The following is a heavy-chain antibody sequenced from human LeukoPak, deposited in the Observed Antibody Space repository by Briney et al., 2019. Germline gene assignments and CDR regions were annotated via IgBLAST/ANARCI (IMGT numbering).Heavy chain of an antibody. D-gene: IGHD3-3*01. Sequence: SETLSLTCTVSGGSISSYYWSWIRQPPGKGLEWIGYIYYSGSTNYNPSLKSRVTISVDTSKNQFSLRLSSVTPADTAVYYCARGGFFDWFDPWGQGTLVTVSS. CDR3: ARGGFFDWFDP. CDR2: IYYSGST. CDR1: GGSISSYY. J-gene: IGHJ5*02. V-gene: IGHV4-59*01.